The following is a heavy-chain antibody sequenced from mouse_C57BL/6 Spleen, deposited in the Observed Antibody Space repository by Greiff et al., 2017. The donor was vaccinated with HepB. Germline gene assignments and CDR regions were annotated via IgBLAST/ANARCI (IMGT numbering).Heavy chain of an antibody. CDR3: AYYGSSYWFAD. CDR2: IDPEDGAT. D-gene: IGHD1-1*01. J-gene: IGHJ3*01. Sequence: EVQLQQSGAELVKPGASVKLSCTASGFNIKDYYMHWVKQRTEQGLEWIGRIDPEDGATKYAPKFQGKATITADTSSNTAYLQLSSLTYEDTAVYYCAYYGSSYWFADWGQGTLVTVSA. CDR1: GFNIKDYY. V-gene: IGHV14-2*01.